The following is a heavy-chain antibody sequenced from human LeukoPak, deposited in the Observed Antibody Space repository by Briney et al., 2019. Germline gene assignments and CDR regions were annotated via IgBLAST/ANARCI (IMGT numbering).Heavy chain of an antibody. Sequence: LETLSLTCTVSGGSISSYYWSWIRQPPGKGLEWIGYIYYSGSTNYNPSLKSRVTISVDTSKNQFSLKLSSVTAADTAVYYCASTHTYYYDSSGYFLFDYWGQGTLVTVSS. D-gene: IGHD3-22*01. J-gene: IGHJ4*02. V-gene: IGHV4-59*08. CDR1: GGSISSYY. CDR2: IYYSGST. CDR3: ASTHTYYYDSSGYFLFDY.